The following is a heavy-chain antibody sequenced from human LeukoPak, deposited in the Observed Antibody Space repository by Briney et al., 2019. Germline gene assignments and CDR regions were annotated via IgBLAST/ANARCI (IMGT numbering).Heavy chain of an antibody. V-gene: IGHV4-30-4*01. CDR3: ARVRREAVAGAELDY. J-gene: IGHJ4*02. Sequence: PSQTLSLTCAVSGGSISSGDYYWSWIRQPPGKGLEWIGYIYYSGSTYYNPSLKSRVTISVDTSKNQFSLKLSSVTAADTAVYYCARVRREAVAGAELDYWGQGTLVTVSS. D-gene: IGHD6-19*01. CDR2: IYYSGST. CDR1: GGSISSGDYY.